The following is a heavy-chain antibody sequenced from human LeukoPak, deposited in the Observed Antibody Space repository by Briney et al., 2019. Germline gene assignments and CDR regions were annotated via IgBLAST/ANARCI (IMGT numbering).Heavy chain of an antibody. V-gene: IGHV4-59*01. CDR2: IYYSGST. Sequence: SETLSLTCTVSGGSISSYYWSWLRQPPGKGLEWIGYIYYSGSTNYNPSLKSRVTISVDTSKNQFSLKVSSVTAPDTAVYYCAYGSGWYGYWGQGTLVTVSS. D-gene: IGHD6-19*01. CDR1: GGSISSYY. CDR3: AYGSGWYGY. J-gene: IGHJ4*02.